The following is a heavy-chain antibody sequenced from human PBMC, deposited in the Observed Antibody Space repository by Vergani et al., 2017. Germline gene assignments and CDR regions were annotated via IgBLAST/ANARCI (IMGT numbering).Heavy chain of an antibody. J-gene: IGHJ4*02. CDR3: ARVDLGYCRGGSCSYXFDY. CDR2: IYSGGST. V-gene: IGHV3-53*01. CDR1: GFTVSSNY. D-gene: IGHD2-15*01. Sequence: EVQVVESGGGLIQPGGSLRLSCEASGFTVSSNYMSWVRQAPGKGLEWVSVIYSGGSTYYADSVKGRFTISRDNLKNTLYLQMNSLRAEDTAVYYCARVDLGYCRGGSCSYXFDYWGQGTLVTVSS.